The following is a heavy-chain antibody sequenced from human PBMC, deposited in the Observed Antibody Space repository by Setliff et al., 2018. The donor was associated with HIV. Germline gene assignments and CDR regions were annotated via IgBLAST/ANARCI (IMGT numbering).Heavy chain of an antibody. CDR1: GYTLTGYY. J-gene: IGHJ4*02. V-gene: IGHV1-2*02. Sequence: ASVKVSCKASGYTLTGYYMHWVRQAPGQGLEWMGWIHPNSGGSNYAQIFQGRVTMTSDTSINTAYMELSRLTSDDKAVYYCARGPYYFGSGSYYLNFDYWGQGTLVTVSS. CDR2: IHPNSGGS. CDR3: ARGPYYFGSGSYYLNFDY. D-gene: IGHD3-10*01.